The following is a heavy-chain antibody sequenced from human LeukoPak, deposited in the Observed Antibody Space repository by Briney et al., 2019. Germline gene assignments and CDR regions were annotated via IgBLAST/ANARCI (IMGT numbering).Heavy chain of an antibody. CDR1: GFVFSSYG. Sequence: PGGSLRLSCAASGFVFSSYGMHWVRQAPGKGLEYVSAISSDGGSTYYANSVKGRFTISRDNSKNTLYLRMGSLRTEDMAVYYCATAKWLANSGAFDIWGQGTMVTVSS. D-gene: IGHD6-19*01. J-gene: IGHJ3*02. CDR2: ISSDGGST. CDR3: ATAKWLANSGAFDI. V-gene: IGHV3-64*01.